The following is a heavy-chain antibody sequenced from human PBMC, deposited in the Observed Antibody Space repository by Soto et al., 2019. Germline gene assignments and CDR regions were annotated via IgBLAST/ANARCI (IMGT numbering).Heavy chain of an antibody. Sequence: ASETLSLTCTVSGCSISSGGYCWSWIRQPPGKGLEWIGYIYYSGSTYYNPSLKSRVTISVDTSKNQFSLKLSSVTAADTAVYYCARDAGLRYYYDSSGYHFDYWGQGTLVNVSS. CDR3: ARDAGLRYYYDSSGYHFDY. CDR1: GCSISSGGYC. CDR2: IYYSGST. V-gene: IGHV4-30-4*01. J-gene: IGHJ4*02. D-gene: IGHD3-22*01.